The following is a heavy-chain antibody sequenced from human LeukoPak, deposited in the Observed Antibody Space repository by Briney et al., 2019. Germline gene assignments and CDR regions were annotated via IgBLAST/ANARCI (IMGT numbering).Heavy chain of an antibody. CDR2: ISSSSSTI. V-gene: IGHV3-48*01. D-gene: IGHD2-8*01. J-gene: IGHJ4*02. Sequence: AGSLRLSCPASGFTFSSYGMHWVRQAAGKGLEWVSYISSSSSTIYYADSVKGRFTISRDDAKNSLYLQLNSLRAEDTAVYYCAREDIVLMVYAIFDYWGQGTLVTVCS. CDR1: GFTFSSYG. CDR3: AREDIVLMVYAIFDY.